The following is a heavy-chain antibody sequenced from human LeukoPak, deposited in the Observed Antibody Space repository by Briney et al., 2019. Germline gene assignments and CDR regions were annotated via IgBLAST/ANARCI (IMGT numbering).Heavy chain of an antibody. CDR2: INPNSGGT. J-gene: IGHJ4*02. V-gene: IGHV1-2*02. D-gene: IGHD4-17*01. Sequence: INPNSGGTNYAQKFQGRVTMTRDTSISTAYMELSRLRSDDTAVYYCARDFSTYGDYLGYWGQGTLVTVSS. CDR3: ARDFSTYGDYLGY.